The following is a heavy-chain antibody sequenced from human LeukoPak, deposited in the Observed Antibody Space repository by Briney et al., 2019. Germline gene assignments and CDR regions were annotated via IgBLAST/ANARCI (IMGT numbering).Heavy chain of an antibody. Sequence: SETLSLTCTISGGSLSSYYWTWARQPPGKGLEWIGYIYSSGSTNYNPSLKSRVTISIDTSKSQFSLNLSSVTAADTAVYYCAGGGGAGLADWGQGTLVTVSS. D-gene: IGHD4-23*01. CDR2: IYSSGST. V-gene: IGHV4-59*01. CDR3: AGGGGAGLAD. CDR1: GGSLSSYY. J-gene: IGHJ4*02.